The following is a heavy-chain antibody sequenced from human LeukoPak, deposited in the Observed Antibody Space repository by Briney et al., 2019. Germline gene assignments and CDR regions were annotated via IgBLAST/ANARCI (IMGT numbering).Heavy chain of an antibody. CDR1: GGSISGYY. J-gene: IGHJ5*02. CDR3: ARESGSMRWFDP. CDR2: MSTSGNS. D-gene: IGHD6-25*01. V-gene: IGHV4-4*07. Sequence: SETLSLTCTVSGGSISGYYWSWIRQPAGKGLEWIGRMSTSGNSNYIPSLVSRVTMSVDTSKNQFSLNLGSVTAADTAAYYCARESGSMRWFDPWGQGTLVTVSS.